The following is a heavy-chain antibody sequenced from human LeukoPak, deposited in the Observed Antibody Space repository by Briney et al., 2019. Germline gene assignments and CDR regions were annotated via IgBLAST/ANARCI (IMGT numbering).Heavy chain of an antibody. CDR1: GYTFTNYG. Sequence: ASVKVSCKASGYTFTNYGVTWVRQAPGQGLEWMGWISACNGNTNYAQKFQGRVTMTTDTSTTTAYMELRSLRSDDTAMYYCAREWYYYTSGSYSHCDYWGQGTLVTVSS. CDR2: ISACNGNT. CDR3: AREWYYYTSGSYSHCDY. D-gene: IGHD3-10*01. V-gene: IGHV1-18*01. J-gene: IGHJ4*02.